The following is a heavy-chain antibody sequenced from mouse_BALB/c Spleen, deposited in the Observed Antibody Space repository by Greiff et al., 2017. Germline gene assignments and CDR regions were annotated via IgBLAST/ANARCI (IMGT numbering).Heavy chain of an antibody. Sequence: VKVVESGAELARPGASVKLSCKASGYTFTSYWMQWVKQRPGQGLEWIGAIYPGDGDTRYTQKFKGKATLTADKSSSTAYMQLSSLASEDSAVYYCAREYYGGDFDYWGQGTTLTVSS. V-gene: IGHV1-87*01. J-gene: IGHJ2*01. CDR1: GYTFTSYW. CDR2: IYPGDGDT. D-gene: IGHD1-1*01. CDR3: AREYYGGDFDY.